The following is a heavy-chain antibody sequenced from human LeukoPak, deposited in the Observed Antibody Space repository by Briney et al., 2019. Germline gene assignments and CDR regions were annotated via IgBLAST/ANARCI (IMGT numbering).Heavy chain of an antibody. D-gene: IGHD3-10*01. CDR3: AEAAAYGPRTPIRDAFDM. CDR2: ISGSGGST. V-gene: IGHV3-23*01. J-gene: IGHJ3*02. Sequence: GGSLRLSCAASGFTFSSYAMSWVRQAPGKVLEWVSAISGSGGSTYYADSVKGRFTISRDNSKNTPYLQMNSLRAEDTAVYYCAEAAAYGPRTPIRDAFDMGGQGTMVTVSS. CDR1: GFTFSSYA.